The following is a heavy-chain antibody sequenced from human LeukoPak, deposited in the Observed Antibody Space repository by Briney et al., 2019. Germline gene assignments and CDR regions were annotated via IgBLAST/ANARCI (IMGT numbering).Heavy chain of an antibody. Sequence: SETLSLTCTVSGGSVSSGSYYWNWIRQPPGKGLEWIGEINHSGSTNYNPSLKSRVTISVDTSKNQFSLKLSSVTAADTAVYYCARGRLAVAGTPLAYRGQGTLVTVSS. V-gene: IGHV4-39*07. J-gene: IGHJ4*02. D-gene: IGHD6-19*01. CDR3: ARGRLAVAGTPLAY. CDR2: INHSGST. CDR1: GGSVSSGSYY.